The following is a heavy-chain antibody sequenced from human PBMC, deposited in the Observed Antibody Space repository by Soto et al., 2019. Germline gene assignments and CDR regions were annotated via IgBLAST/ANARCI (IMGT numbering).Heavy chain of an antibody. CDR2: INHSGST. CDR3: ASYYYDSSGYYSTLFDY. D-gene: IGHD3-22*01. V-gene: IGHV4-34*01. J-gene: IGHJ4*02. CDR1: GGSFSGYY. Sequence: SETLSLTCAVYGGSFSGYYWTWIRQPPGTGLEWIGEINHSGSTNYNPSLKSRVTISVDTSKNQFSLKLTSVTAADTAVYYCASYYYDSSGYYSTLFDYWGQGTQVTVSS.